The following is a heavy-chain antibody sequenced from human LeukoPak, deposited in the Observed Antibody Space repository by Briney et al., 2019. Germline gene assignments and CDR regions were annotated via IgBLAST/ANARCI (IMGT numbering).Heavy chain of an antibody. V-gene: IGHV4-39*01. D-gene: IGHD3-22*01. CDR1: GGSISSSSYY. J-gene: IGHJ4*02. CDR2: IYYSGST. Sequence: SGTLSLTCTVSGGSISSSSYYWGWIRQPPGKGLEWIGSIYYSGSTYYNPSLKSRVTISVDTSKNQFSLKLSSVTAADTAVYYCARNPKYRVVITTWPPYYYFDYWGQGTLVTVSS. CDR3: ARNPKYRVVITTWPPYYYFDY.